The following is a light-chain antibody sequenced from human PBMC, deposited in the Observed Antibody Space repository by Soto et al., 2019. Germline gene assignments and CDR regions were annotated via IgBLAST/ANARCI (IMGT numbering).Light chain of an antibody. Sequence: SALTQPASVSGSPGQSITISCPGTSSDVGYYNLVSWYQQHPGKAPKLMIYEGSKRPSGVSNRFSGSKSGNTASLTISGLQAEDEADYYCCSYAGSITLYVFGTGTKVTVL. J-gene: IGLJ1*01. V-gene: IGLV2-23*01. CDR3: CSYAGSITLYV. CDR2: EGS. CDR1: SSDVGYYNL.